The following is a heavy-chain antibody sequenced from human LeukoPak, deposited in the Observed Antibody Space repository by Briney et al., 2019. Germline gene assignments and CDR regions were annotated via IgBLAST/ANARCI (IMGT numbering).Heavy chain of an antibody. D-gene: IGHD3-22*01. Sequence: GGSLRLSCAVSGFTFSGFSMSWVRQAPGKGLEWVAKMNEYGSEIFYVDSVKGRFTISRDNAKNSLYLQMNRLRAEDTAVYYCAKDPYDYYDSSGYYYEPYFGYWGQGTLVTVSS. J-gene: IGHJ4*02. CDR1: GFTFSGFS. CDR3: AKDPYDYYDSSGYYYEPYFGY. CDR2: MNEYGSEI. V-gene: IGHV3-7*01.